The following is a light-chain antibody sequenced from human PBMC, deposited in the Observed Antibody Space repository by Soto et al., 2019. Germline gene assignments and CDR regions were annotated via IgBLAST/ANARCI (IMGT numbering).Light chain of an antibody. J-gene: IGLJ2*01. Sequence: QSALTQPASVSGSPGQSITISCIGSSSDVGGYNYVSWYQHHPGRVPKPMIFEVSDRPSGVSSRFSGSKSGNTAYLTISGLQAEDEADYYCSSFSITSTIVFGGGTKVTVL. CDR3: SSFSITSTIV. V-gene: IGLV2-14*01. CDR2: EVS. CDR1: SSDVGGYNY.